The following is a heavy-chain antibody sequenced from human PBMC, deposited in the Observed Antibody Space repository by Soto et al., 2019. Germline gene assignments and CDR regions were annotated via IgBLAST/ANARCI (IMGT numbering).Heavy chain of an antibody. J-gene: IGHJ4*02. CDR2: IVVGSGNT. CDR3: AADWTYCGGDCYVD. Sequence: QMQLVQSGPEVKKPGTSVKVSCKASGFTFTSSAVQWVRQARGQRLEWIGWIVVGSGNTNYAQKFQERVTITRDMSTSTVYMELSSLRSEDTAVYYCAADWTYCGGDCYVDWGQGTLVTVSS. D-gene: IGHD2-21*02. CDR1: GFTFTSSA. V-gene: IGHV1-58*01.